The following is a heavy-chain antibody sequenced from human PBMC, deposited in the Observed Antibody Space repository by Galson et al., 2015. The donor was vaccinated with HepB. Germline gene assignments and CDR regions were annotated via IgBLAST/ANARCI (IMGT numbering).Heavy chain of an antibody. Sequence: FCKASGYTFTSYGISWLRQAPGQGLEWMGWISAYNGNTNYAQKLQGRVTMTTDTSTSTAYMELSSVTAADTAVYYCARRAKIVGATQEAFDIWGQGTMVTVSS. CDR2: ISAYNGNT. CDR1: GYTFTSYG. CDR3: ARRAKIVGATQEAFDI. J-gene: IGHJ3*02. V-gene: IGHV1-18*01. D-gene: IGHD1-26*01.